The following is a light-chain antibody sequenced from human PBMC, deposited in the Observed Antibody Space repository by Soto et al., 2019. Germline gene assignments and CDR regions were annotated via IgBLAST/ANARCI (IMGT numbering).Light chain of an antibody. Sequence: EIVVTQSPATLSLSPGERATLSCRASQSVSSHVAWYQQKPGQAPRLLIHGASTRATAIPARFSGSGSGKEFTLTIISLQSEDLAVYHCQQYNNWPGRKFGQGT. CDR3: QQYNNWPGRK. CDR1: QSVSSH. V-gene: IGKV3-15*01. CDR2: GAS. J-gene: IGKJ1*01.